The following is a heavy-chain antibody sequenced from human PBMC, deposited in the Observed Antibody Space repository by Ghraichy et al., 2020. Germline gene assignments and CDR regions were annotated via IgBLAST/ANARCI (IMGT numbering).Heavy chain of an antibody. CDR3: ARERIYYYYYGMDV. CDR1: GFTFSSYS. J-gene: IGHJ6*02. CDR2: ISSSSTI. Sequence: GGSLRLSCAASGFTFSSYSMNWVRQAPGKGLEWVSYISSSSTIYYADSVKGRFTISRDNAKNSLYLQMNSLRDEDTAVYYCARERIYYYYYGMDVWGQGTTVTVSS. V-gene: IGHV3-48*02.